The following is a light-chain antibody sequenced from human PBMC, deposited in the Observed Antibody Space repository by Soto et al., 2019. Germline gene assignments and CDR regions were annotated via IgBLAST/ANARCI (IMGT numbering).Light chain of an antibody. CDR2: NAS. J-gene: IGKJ4*01. CDR1: QTITTW. CDR3: QQYNSFPLT. V-gene: IGKV1-5*01. Sequence: DIQMTQSPSTLSASVGDRVTITCRASQTITTWLAWYQQRPGKAPRLLIHNASSLENGVPSRFSGSGSETEFILTITGLQPSDFATYYCQQYNSFPLTFCGGTKVDNK.